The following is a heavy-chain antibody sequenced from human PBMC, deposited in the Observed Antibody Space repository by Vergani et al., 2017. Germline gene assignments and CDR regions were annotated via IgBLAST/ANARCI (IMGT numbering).Heavy chain of an antibody. CDR2: ISYDGSNK. V-gene: IGHV3-30*18. CDR3: AEGAQGSKWGLPSDDAFDI. Sequence: QVQLVESGGGVVQHGRSLRLSCAAAGFTFSSYGMHWVRQAPGKGLEWVAVISYDGSNKYYADSVKGRFTISRDNSKNKLYLQMNSLRAEDTAVYYCAEGAQGSKWGLPSDDAFDIWGQGTMVTVSS. CDR1: GFTFSSYG. J-gene: IGHJ3*02. D-gene: IGHD1-26*01.